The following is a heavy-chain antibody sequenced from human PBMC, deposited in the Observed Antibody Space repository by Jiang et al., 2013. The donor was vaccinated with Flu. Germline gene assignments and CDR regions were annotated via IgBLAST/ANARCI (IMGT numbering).Heavy chain of an antibody. J-gene: IGHJ5*02. CDR1: GGSISSGGSC. V-gene: IGHV4-31*03. CDR2: IFNSGST. Sequence: GSGLVKPSQTLSLTCSVSGGSISSGGSCWTWIRQYPGKGLEWIGYIFNSGSTNSNPSLKSRISISVDTSKNQFSLKLTSVTAADTAVYYCARIPYGSGSFGWFDPWGQGPWSPVSS. CDR3: ARIPYGSGSFGWFDP. D-gene: IGHD3-10*01.